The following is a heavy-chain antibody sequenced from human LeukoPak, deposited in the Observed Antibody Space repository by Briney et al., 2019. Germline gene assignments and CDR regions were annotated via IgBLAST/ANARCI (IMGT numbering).Heavy chain of an antibody. V-gene: IGHV1-24*01. CDR2: FDPEDGET. D-gene: IGHD4-23*01. CDR1: GYTLTELS. J-gene: IGHJ3*02. CDR3: ARDLLTTVVTRDAFDI. Sequence: ASVEVSCKVSGYTLTELSMHWVRQAPGKGLEWMGGFDPEDGETIYAQKFQGRVTMTEDTSTDTAYMELSSLRSEDTAVYYCARDLLTTVVTRDAFDIWGQGTMVTVSS.